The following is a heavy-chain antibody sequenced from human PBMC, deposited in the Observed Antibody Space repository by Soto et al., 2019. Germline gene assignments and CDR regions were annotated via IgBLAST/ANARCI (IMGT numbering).Heavy chain of an antibody. D-gene: IGHD1-26*01. V-gene: IGHV4-59*08. CDR1: GGFISSYS. J-gene: IGHJ5*02. CDR2: IYYSGST. Sequence: QVQLQESGPGLVKPSETLSITCTVSGGFISSYSWSWIREPPVKGLDWIGYIYYSGSTNYNPSLKRRVTISVDPSKYKFSLMLRPMSDAYTAMYYCARRIIIKGSTGVWAWTAWFDPWGPETLDTVSS. CDR3: ARRIIIKGSTGVWAWTAWFDP.